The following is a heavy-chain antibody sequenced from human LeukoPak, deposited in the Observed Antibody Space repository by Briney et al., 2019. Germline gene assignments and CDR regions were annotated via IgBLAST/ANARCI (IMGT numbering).Heavy chain of an antibody. V-gene: IGHV3-72*01. Sequence: GGSLRLSCAASGFTFSDHYMDWVRQAPGKGLEWVGRIRNKANSYTTEYAASVKGRFTISRDDSKNSLYLQMNSLKTEDTAVYYCARDRCSGGSCYYYFDYWGQGTLVTVSS. CDR1: GFTFSDHY. D-gene: IGHD2-15*01. CDR3: ARDRCSGGSCYYYFDY. J-gene: IGHJ4*02. CDR2: IRNKANSYTT.